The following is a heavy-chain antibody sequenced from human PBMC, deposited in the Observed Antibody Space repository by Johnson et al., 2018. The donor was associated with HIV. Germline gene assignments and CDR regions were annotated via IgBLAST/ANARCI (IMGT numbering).Heavy chain of an antibody. CDR2: ISYDGGNK. J-gene: IGHJ3*02. CDR1: EFTFSSYA. V-gene: IGHV3-30*04. CDR3: VRRFYDSSAFDI. D-gene: IGHD3-22*01. Sequence: QVQLVESGGGVVQPGGSLRLSCAASEFTFSSYAIHWVRQAPGKGLEWVAVISYDGGNKYYADSVRGRFTISRDNSKNTLFLQMNSLRAEDTAVYYCVRRFYDSSAFDIWGQGTLVTVSS.